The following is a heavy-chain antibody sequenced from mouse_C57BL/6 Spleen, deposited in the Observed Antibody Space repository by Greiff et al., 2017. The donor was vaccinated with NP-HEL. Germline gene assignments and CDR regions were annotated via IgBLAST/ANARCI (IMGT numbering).Heavy chain of an antibody. CDR1: GYTFTSYG. CDR3: AAYGYDGSWFAY. CDR2: IYPRSGNT. Sequence: VQLQQSGAELARPGASVKLSCKASGYTFTSYGISWVKQRTGQGLEWIGEIYPRSGNTYYYEKFKGKATLTADKSSSTAYRELSNLTAEDSAVYFCAAYGYDGSWFAYWGQGTLVTVSA. D-gene: IGHD2-2*01. V-gene: IGHV1-81*01. J-gene: IGHJ3*01.